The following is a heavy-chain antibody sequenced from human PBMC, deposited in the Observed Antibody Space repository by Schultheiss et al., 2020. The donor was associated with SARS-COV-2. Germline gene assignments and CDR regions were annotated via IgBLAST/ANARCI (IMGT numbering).Heavy chain of an antibody. D-gene: IGHD7-27*01. CDR3: ANERGVTTINWGFDC. Sequence: GESLKISCAPSGFTFSSYWMHWVRQAPGKGLVWVSRINSDGSSTSYADSVKGRFTISRDNSMNTLYLQMNSLRAEDTAVYYCANERGVTTINWGFDCWGQGTLVTVSS. J-gene: IGHJ4*02. CDR1: GFTFSSYW. CDR2: INSDGSST. V-gene: IGHV3-74*01.